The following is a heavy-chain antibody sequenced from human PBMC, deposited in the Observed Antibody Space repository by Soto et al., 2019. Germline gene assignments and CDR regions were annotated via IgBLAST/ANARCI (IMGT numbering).Heavy chain of an antibody. CDR2: IRNRANSYTT. J-gene: IGHJ1*01. CDR1: GFTFSDHY. CDR3: ASTYGDFRDFQN. V-gene: IGHV3-72*01. D-gene: IGHD4-17*01. Sequence: EVQLVESGGTLVQPGGSLRLSCAASGFTFSDHYMDWVRQAPGKGLEWVGRIRNRANSYTTEYAASVKGRFTISRDGSKNALYRQMNSLRTEDTAVYYCASTYGDFRDFQNWGQGTLVTVSS.